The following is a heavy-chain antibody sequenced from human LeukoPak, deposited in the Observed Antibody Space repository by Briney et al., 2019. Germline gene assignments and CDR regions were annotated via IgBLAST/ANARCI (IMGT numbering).Heavy chain of an antibody. Sequence: QSGGSLRLSCAASGFTFSSYAMSWVRQAPGKGLEWVSTIGVSDRNTYYGDSAKGRLTISRDNSKNTLYLQMNSLRAEDTALYYCASYQQRPPGMDVWGQGTTVTVSS. V-gene: IGHV3-23*01. J-gene: IGHJ6*02. CDR1: GFTFSSYA. CDR3: ASYQQRPPGMDV. CDR2: IGVSDRNT. D-gene: IGHD1/OR15-1a*01.